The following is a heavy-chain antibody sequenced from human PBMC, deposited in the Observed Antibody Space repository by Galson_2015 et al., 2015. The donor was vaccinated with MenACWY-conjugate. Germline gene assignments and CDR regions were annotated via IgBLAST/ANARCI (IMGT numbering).Heavy chain of an antibody. D-gene: IGHD3-22*01. J-gene: IGHJ6*02. CDR3: ARDRVIYDSSGYSQTYGMDV. CDR2: IYYSGST. Sequence: SETLSLTCTISGGSISSYYWSWIRQPPGKGLEWIGYIYYSGSTNYNPSLKSRVTISVDTSMNQFSLKLSSVTAADTAVYYCARDRVIYDSSGYSQTYGMDVWGQGTTVTVSS. CDR1: GGSISSYY. V-gene: IGHV4-59*01.